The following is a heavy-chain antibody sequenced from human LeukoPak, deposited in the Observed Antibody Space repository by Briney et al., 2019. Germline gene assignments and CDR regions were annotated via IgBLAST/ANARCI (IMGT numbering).Heavy chain of an antibody. V-gene: IGHV4-4*07. Sequence: PSETLSLTCTVSGGSISSYYWSWIRQPAGKGLEWIGRIYTSGSTNYNPSLKSRVTMSVDTSKNQFSLKLSSVTAADTAVYYCARVPDGDILMKEYWYFDLWGRGTLVTVSS. D-gene: IGHD3-9*01. CDR2: IYTSGST. CDR3: ARVPDGDILMKEYWYFDL. CDR1: GGSISSYY. J-gene: IGHJ2*01.